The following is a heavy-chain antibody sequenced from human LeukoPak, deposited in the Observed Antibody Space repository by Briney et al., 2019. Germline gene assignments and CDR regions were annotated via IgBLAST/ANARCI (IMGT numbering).Heavy chain of an antibody. D-gene: IGHD3-22*01. Sequence: PGGSLRLSCAASGFTFSSYSMNWVRQAPGKGLEWVSSISSSSSYKYYADSVKGRFTISRDNAKNSLYLQMNSLRAEDTAVYYCARDPYYYDSSGYYHGGSYYFDYWGQGTLVTVSS. CDR3: ARDPYYYDSSGYYHGGSYYFDY. CDR1: GFTFSSYS. J-gene: IGHJ4*02. V-gene: IGHV3-21*01. CDR2: ISSSSSYK.